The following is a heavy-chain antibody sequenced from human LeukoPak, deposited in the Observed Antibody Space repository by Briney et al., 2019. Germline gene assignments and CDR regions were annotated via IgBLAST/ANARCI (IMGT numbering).Heavy chain of an antibody. CDR1: GYTFTSYY. D-gene: IGHD2-2*01. CDR2: INPSGGST. V-gene: IGHV1-46*01. J-gene: IGHJ6*03. CDR3: ARDRVVVVPAAKDYYYMDV. Sequence: ASVKVSCKASGYTFTSYYMHWVRQAPGQGLEWMGVINPSGGSTSYAQKFQGRVTMTRDMSTSTVYMELSSLRSEDTAVYYCARDRVVVVPAAKDYYYMDVWGKGTTVTVSS.